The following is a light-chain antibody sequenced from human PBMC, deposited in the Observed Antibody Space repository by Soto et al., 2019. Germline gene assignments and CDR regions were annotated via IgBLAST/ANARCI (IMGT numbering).Light chain of an antibody. J-gene: IGLJ2*01. Sequence: QSALTQPASVSGSPGQSITISCTGTSSDVGDYNYVSWYQQHPGKAPKVMIYDVSNRPSGVSNRFSGSKSDNMASLTISGLQAEDEADYYCSSYIASSTSVIFGGGTKLTVL. CDR3: SSYIASSTSVI. CDR1: SSDVGDYNY. V-gene: IGLV2-14*03. CDR2: DVS.